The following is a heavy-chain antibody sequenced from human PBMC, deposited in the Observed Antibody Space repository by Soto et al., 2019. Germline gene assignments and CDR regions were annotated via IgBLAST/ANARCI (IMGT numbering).Heavy chain of an antibody. CDR1: GGSISSGGYY. Sequence: LSLTCTVSGGSISSGGYYLSWIRHPPGKGLEWIGYIYYSGSTYYNPSLKSRVTISVDTSKNQFSLKLSSVTAADTAVYCCARDYGGNSGWFDHWGQGTLVTVSS. D-gene: IGHD4-17*01. V-gene: IGHV4-31*03. CDR3: ARDYGGNSGWFDH. CDR2: IYYSGST. J-gene: IGHJ5*02.